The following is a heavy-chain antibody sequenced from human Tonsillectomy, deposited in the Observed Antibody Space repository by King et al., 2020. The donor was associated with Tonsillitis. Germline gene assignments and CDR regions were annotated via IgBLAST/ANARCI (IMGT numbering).Heavy chain of an antibody. Sequence: VQLVESGGDFVQPGKSLRLSCAASGFTFSSSAMTWVRLAPGRGLQWVSSITDTGDNKFYAGYVEGRFTISRDNSKNTLYLQMNSLIVEDTAIYYCAKENDYNGWIQPGYWGQGTLVTVSS. CDR3: AKENDYNGWIQPGY. J-gene: IGHJ4*02. CDR2: ITDTGDNK. V-gene: IGHV3-23*04. CDR1: GFTFSSSA. D-gene: IGHD5-12*01.